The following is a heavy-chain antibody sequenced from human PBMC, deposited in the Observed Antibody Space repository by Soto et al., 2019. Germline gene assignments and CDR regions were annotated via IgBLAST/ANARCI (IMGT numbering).Heavy chain of an antibody. CDR2: INHSGST. J-gene: IGHJ4*02. V-gene: IGHV4-34*01. Sequence: ASETLSLTCAVYGGSFSGYYWSWIRQPPGKGLEWIGEINHSGSTNYNPSLKSRVTISVDTSKNQFSLKLSSVTAADTAVYYCARVDYDFWSGYYLDYWGQGTLVTVSS. D-gene: IGHD3-3*01. CDR1: GGSFSGYY. CDR3: ARVDYDFWSGYYLDY.